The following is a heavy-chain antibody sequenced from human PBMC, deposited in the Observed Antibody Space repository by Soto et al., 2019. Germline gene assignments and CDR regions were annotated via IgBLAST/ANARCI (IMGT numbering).Heavy chain of an antibody. D-gene: IGHD3-3*01. CDR1: GGAFSDSY. J-gene: IGHJ4*02. V-gene: IGHV4-34*01. CDR3: ARGSISAWELPFF. Sequence: QVQLQQWGAGLLKPSETLSLTCAVYGGAFSDSYWSWIRQPPGKGLEWIGEFDHSGSTSYDPSLKSRGTISVDTSKNPCSRKGSSVTAADTAVYYCARGSISAWELPFFWCQGTLVAVSS. CDR2: FDHSGST.